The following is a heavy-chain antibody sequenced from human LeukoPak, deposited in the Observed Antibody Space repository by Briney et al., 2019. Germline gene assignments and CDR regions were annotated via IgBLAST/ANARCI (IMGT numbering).Heavy chain of an antibody. CDR1: GGSFSGYY. V-gene: IGHV4-34*01. Sequence: PSETLPLTCAVYGGSFSGYYWSWIRQPPGKGLEWIGEINHSGSTNYNPSLKSRVTISVDTSKNQFSLKLSSVTAADTAVYYCARGPKRWVDRVAAACKRPFDYWGQGTLVTVSS. CDR2: INHSGST. CDR3: ARGPKRWVDRVAAACKRPFDY. J-gene: IGHJ4*02. D-gene: IGHD6-13*01.